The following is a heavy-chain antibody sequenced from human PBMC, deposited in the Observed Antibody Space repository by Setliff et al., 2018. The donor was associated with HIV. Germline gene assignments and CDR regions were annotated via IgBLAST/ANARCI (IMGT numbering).Heavy chain of an antibody. J-gene: IGHJ4*02. CDR2: ITGGGYNT. CDR1: GFTFSNYD. Sequence: PGGSLRLSCAASGFTFSNYDMSWVRQAPGRGLEWVSTITGGGYNTYYADSVKGRFTISRDNSQNTLYLQMNSLGAEDTAVYYCALAWGSGGYYSQLLFDSWGQGTLVTVSS. D-gene: IGHD3-10*01. CDR3: ALAWGSGGYYSQLLFDS. V-gene: IGHV3-23*01.